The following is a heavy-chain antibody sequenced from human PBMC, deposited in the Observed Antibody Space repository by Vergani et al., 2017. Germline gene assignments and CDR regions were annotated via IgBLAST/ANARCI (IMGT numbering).Heavy chain of an antibody. CDR2: IYWDDDK. J-gene: IGHJ4*02. V-gene: IGHV2-5*02. D-gene: IGHD1-26*01. Sequence: QITLKESGPTLVKPTQTLTLTCTFSGFSLSTSGVGVGWIRQPPGKALEWLALIYWDDDKRYSPSLKSRPPITKDTSKNQVVLTMTNMDHVDTATYDCAHVHSGSYFRYWGQGTLVTVSS. CDR1: GFSLSTSGVG. CDR3: AHVHSGSYFRY.